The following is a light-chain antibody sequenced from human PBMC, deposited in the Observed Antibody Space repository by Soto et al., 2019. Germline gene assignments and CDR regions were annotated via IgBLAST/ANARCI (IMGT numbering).Light chain of an antibody. CDR3: MQALQTPVT. CDR1: QSLLHSNGYNF. CDR2: LGS. J-gene: IGKJ2*01. V-gene: IGKV2-28*01. Sequence: DIVMTQSPLSLPVTPGEPASISCRSSQSLLHSNGYNFLDWYLQKPGQSPQLLIYLGSNRASGGPDRFSGSGSGTDFTLKISRVEAEDVGVYYCMQALQTPVTFGQGTKLEIK.